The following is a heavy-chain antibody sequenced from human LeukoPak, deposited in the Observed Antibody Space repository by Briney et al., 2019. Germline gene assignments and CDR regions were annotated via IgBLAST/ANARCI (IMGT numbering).Heavy chain of an antibody. CDR3: ARLQYCSGTSCYWFDP. Sequence: SETLSLTCTVSGASIRSGDYYWSWIRQPPGKGLEWIGYIYHTGSTYYNPSLKSRVTISVDTSKNQFSLRLSSVTAADTAVYYCARLQYCSGTSCYWFDPWGQGTLVTVSS. CDR2: IYHTGST. V-gene: IGHV4-30-4*01. CDR1: GASIRSGDYY. J-gene: IGHJ5*02. D-gene: IGHD2-2*01.